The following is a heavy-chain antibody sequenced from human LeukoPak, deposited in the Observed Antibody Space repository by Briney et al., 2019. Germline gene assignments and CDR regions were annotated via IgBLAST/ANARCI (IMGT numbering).Heavy chain of an antibody. V-gene: IGHV4-39*01. CDR1: GFTVSSNY. CDR3: TRRPFYHGEDV. CDR2: ISYSGSA. J-gene: IGHJ6*02. Sequence: PGGSLRLSCAASGFTVSSNYMSWVRQAPGKGLEWIGSISYSGSANYNPSLKSRVTVSVDTSKNQFSLNLTSVTAADTAVYYCTRRPFYHGEDVWGQGTTVTVSS.